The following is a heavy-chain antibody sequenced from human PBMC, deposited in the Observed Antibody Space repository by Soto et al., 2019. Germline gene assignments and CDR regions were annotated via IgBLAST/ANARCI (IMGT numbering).Heavy chain of an antibody. D-gene: IGHD2-2*01. CDR2: ISSSGSTI. V-gene: IGHV3-48*03. CDR1: GFTFSIYE. Sequence: WGSLRLSCAASGFTFSIYEMNWVRQAPGKGLEWVSYISSSGSTIYYADSVNGRFTISRDNAKNSLYLQMNSLRAEDTAVYYCARTIGVDWFDPWGQGTLVTVS. CDR3: ARTIGVDWFDP. J-gene: IGHJ5*02.